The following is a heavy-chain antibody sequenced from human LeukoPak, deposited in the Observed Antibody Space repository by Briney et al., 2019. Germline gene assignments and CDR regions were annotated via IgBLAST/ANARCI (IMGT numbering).Heavy chain of an antibody. Sequence: SETLSLTCTVSGGSISRYYWSWIRQPPGKGLEWIGYIYYTGSTNYNPSLKSRTTISVDTSKNQFSLKLSSVTAADTAVYYCARDVTWSYFDYWGQGTLVTVSS. CDR1: GGSISRYY. D-gene: IGHD3-3*01. CDR3: ARDVTWSYFDY. CDR2: IYYTGST. V-gene: IGHV4-59*01. J-gene: IGHJ4*02.